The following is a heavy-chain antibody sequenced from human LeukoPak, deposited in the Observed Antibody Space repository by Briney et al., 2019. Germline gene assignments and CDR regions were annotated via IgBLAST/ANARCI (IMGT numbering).Heavy chain of an antibody. CDR3: ARASGDSYGEWYFDL. CDR2: IYYSGST. J-gene: IGHJ2*01. D-gene: IGHD5-18*01. CDR1: GGSISSSSYY. Sequence: PSETLSLTCTVSGGSISSSSYYWSWIRQPPGKGLEWIGYIYYSGSTNYNPSLKSRVTISVDTSKNQFSLKLSSVTAADTAVYYCARASGDSYGEWYFDLWGRGTLVTVSS. V-gene: IGHV4-61*01.